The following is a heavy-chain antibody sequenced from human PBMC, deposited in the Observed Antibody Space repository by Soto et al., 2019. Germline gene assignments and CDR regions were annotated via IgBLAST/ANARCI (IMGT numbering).Heavy chain of an antibody. Sequence: PGGSLRLSCAASGFTFSDYYMSWIRQAPGKGLEWVSYISSSSSYTNYADSVKGRFTISRDNAKNSLYLQMNSLRAEDTAVYYCARTGTAMAPYYWGQGTLVTVSS. CDR3: ARTGTAMAPYY. V-gene: IGHV3-11*03. D-gene: IGHD5-18*01. CDR1: GFTFSDYY. J-gene: IGHJ4*02. CDR2: ISSSSSYT.